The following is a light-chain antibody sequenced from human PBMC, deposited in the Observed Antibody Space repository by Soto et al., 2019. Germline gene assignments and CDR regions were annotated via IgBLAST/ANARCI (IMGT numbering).Light chain of an antibody. CDR3: HKYHSPPWT. Sequence: DIVMTQSPDSLAVSLGERATINCKSSLSLLSSFNNKNYLGWYQQKPGQPPKLLIYWASTRESGVPDRFTGRGSGTVFPPPNSGRRAEDGEVYFCHKYHSPPWTFGQGPKGEVK. V-gene: IGKV4-1*01. CDR2: WAS. J-gene: IGKJ1*01. CDR1: LSLLSSFNNKNY.